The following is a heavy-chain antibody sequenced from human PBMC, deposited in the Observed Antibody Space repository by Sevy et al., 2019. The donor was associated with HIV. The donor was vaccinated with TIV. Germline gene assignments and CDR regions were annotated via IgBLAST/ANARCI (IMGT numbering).Heavy chain of an antibody. CDR3: ARGYSSEGNWFDP. CDR2: ISSSSSYI. D-gene: IGHD6-19*01. CDR1: GFTFSSYS. V-gene: IGHV3-21*01. Sequence: GGSLRLSCAASGFTFSSYSMNWVRQAPGKGLEWVSSISSSSSYIYYADSVKGRFTISRDNAKNSLYLQMNSLRAEETAVYYGARGYSSEGNWFDPWGQGTLVTVSS. J-gene: IGHJ5*02.